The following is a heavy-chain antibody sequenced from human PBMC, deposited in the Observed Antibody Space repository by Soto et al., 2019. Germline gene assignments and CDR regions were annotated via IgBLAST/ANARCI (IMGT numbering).Heavy chain of an antibody. CDR1: GGSISSYY. D-gene: IGHD3-10*01. CDR2: IYYSGST. Sequence: SATLSLTCTFPGGSISSYYGSWIRQPPGKGLEWIVYIYYSGSTNYHPPLKSRVTISVDTSKNQFSLKLSSVTAADTAVYYCARHGVMPAFNYGSGSYYNFPPRRDYYYYGMDVWGQGTTVT. J-gene: IGHJ6*02. CDR3: ARHGVMPAFNYGSGSYYNFPPRRDYYYYGMDV. V-gene: IGHV4-59*08.